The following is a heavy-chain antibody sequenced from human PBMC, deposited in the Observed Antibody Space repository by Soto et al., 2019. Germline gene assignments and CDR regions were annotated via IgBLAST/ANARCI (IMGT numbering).Heavy chain of an antibody. Sequence: QVQLVESGGGLVKTSGSLRIACAASGFTFSDYYMSWVRQAPGKGLXXXSYISSSGNTIYYADSVKGRFTISRDNAKNSVYXQMNSLRAEDTALYFCAKMSSENYYDPVFSWGQGTLVTVSS. J-gene: IGHJ4*02. CDR3: AKMSSENYYDPVFS. V-gene: IGHV3-11*01. CDR1: GFTFSDYY. D-gene: IGHD3-22*01. CDR2: ISSSGNTI.